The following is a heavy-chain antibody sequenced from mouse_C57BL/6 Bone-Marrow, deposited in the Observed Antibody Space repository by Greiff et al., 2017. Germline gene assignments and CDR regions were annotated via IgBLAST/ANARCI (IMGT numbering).Heavy chain of an antibody. CDR3: APYDYDGYFDV. CDR1: GYTFTSYW. Sequence: QVQLQQPGAELVKPGASVKLSCKASGYTFTSYWMKWVKQRPGQGLEWIGEIYPSDSYTNYNQKFKGKATLTVDTSSSTAYMELSSLTSEDSAVYYCAPYDYDGYFDVWGTGTTVTVSS. D-gene: IGHD2-4*01. CDR2: IYPSDSYT. V-gene: IGHV1-50*01. J-gene: IGHJ1*03.